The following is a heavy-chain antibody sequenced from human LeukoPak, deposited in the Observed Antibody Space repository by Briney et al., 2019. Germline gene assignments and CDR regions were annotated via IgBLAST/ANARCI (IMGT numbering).Heavy chain of an antibody. CDR3: AKGSTRGFYYSDN. CDR2: KSYDGSNV. J-gene: IGHJ4*02. Sequence: GRSLRLSCAASGFTFSSYGMHWVRQPPGKGLEWVTVKSYDGSNVYYADSVKGRFTISRDNSMQTVYLQMNSLRPEDTAVYYCAKGSTRGFYYSDNWGQGTLVTVSS. CDR1: GFTFSSYG. D-gene: IGHD5-24*01. V-gene: IGHV3-30*18.